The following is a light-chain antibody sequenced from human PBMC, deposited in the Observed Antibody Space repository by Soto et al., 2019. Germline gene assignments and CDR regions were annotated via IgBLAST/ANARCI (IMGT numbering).Light chain of an antibody. V-gene: IGKV3-15*01. Sequence: ELMMTQSPATLSVSPGERVTLSCRASESVSSNLAWYQQKPGQAPRLLIHGASTRATGVPVRFSGSGSGTEFTLTISSLQSEDSAVYYCQQYNNWRTFGQGTKVEIK. CDR2: GAS. CDR1: ESVSSN. J-gene: IGKJ1*01. CDR3: QQYNNWRT.